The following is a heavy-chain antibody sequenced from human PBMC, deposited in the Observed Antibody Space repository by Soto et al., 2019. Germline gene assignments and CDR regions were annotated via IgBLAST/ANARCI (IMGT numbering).Heavy chain of an antibody. D-gene: IGHD1-26*01. CDR1: GFSLSSYH. CDR3: VRQGIGALHGLVDV. J-gene: IGHJ6*02. Sequence: PSETLSLTCTFSGFSLSSYHLILLRPSPGKGLEWIGYTSNSAPTSYNSALKSRVIISADTSTKQFSLRLSSVTAADTAVYYCVRQGIGALHGLVDVWGQGTTVTVSS. V-gene: IGHV4-59*08. CDR2: TSNSAPT.